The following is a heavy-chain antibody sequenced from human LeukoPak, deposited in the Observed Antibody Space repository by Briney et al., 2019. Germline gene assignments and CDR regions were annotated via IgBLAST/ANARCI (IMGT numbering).Heavy chain of an antibody. J-gene: IGHJ4*02. CDR1: GFTFSTYA. V-gene: IGHV3-30-3*01. CDR2: ISYDGSNK. Sequence: GGSLRLSCAASGFTFSTYAMHWVRQAPGKGLEWVAVISYDGSNKYYADSVKGRFTISRDNSKNMLYLQMNSLRAEDTAVYYCAREGRSANIAAAAFDYWGQGTLVTVSS. D-gene: IGHD6-13*01. CDR3: AREGRSANIAAAAFDY.